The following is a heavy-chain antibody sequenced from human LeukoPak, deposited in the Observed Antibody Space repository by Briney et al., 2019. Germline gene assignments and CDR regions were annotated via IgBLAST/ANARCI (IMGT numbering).Heavy chain of an antibody. CDR1: GFTFSSYW. CDR2: INTDGSST. V-gene: IGHV3-74*01. Sequence: PGGSLRLSCAASGFTFSSYWMSWVRQAPGKGLVWVSRINTDGSSTSYADSVKGRFTISRDNAKNTLYLQMNSLRAEDTAVYYCAREADPPYYDFWSGPDYWGQGTLVTVSS. D-gene: IGHD3-3*01. CDR3: AREADPPYYDFWSGPDY. J-gene: IGHJ4*02.